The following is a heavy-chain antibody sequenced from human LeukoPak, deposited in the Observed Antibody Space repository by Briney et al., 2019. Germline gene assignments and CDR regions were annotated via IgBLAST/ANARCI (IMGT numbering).Heavy chain of an antibody. V-gene: IGHV3-48*01. J-gene: IGHJ4*02. D-gene: IGHD5-18*01. Sequence: PGGSLRLSCAASGFTFSSYSMNWVRQAPGKGLEWVSYISSSSSTIYYADSVKGRFTISRDNAKNSLYLQMNSLRAEDTAVYYCASGPRIQLWKDFDYWGQGTLVTVSS. CDR3: ASGPRIQLWKDFDY. CDR2: ISSSSSTI. CDR1: GFTFSSYS.